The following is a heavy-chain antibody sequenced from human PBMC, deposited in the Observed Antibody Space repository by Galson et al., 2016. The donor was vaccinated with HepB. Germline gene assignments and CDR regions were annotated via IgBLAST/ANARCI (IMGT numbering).Heavy chain of an antibody. CDR3: AGAPRDHGILAGVVPY. Sequence: SLRLSCAASGFTFSSCAMHWVRQAPGEGLEWVAVISDDGVNKYFRDSVKGRFTISRDNSKNTLYLQMNSLRAEDTAVYYCAGAPRDHGILAGVVPYWGQGTLVTVST. V-gene: IGHV3-30-3*01. CDR2: ISDDGVNK. CDR1: GFTFSSCA. D-gene: IGHD3-9*01. J-gene: IGHJ4*02.